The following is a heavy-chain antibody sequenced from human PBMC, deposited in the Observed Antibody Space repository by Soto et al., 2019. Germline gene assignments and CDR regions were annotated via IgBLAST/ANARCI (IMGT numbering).Heavy chain of an antibody. J-gene: IGHJ4*02. CDR2: IYYSGST. V-gene: IGHV4-31*03. CDR3: ARSPYYDYVWGSYSPSYFDY. CDR1: GGSISSGGYY. Sequence: PSETLSLTCTVSGGSISSGGYYWSWIRQHPWKGLEWIGYIYYSGSTYYNPSLKSRVTISVDTSKNQFSLKLSSVTAADTAVYYCARSPYYDYVWGSYSPSYFDYWGQGXLVTVYS. D-gene: IGHD3-16*01.